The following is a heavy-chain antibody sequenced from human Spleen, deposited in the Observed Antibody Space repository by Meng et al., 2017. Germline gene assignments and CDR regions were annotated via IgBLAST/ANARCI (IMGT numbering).Heavy chain of an antibody. J-gene: IGHJ3*02. CDR1: GFTFSSYA. CDR2: ISSDGSNK. V-gene: IGHV3-30*04. D-gene: IGHD2-2*02. CDR3: ARDKDCSSTSCYNAFDI. Sequence: GESLKISCAASGFTFSSYAMHWVRQAPGKGLEWVAVISSDGSNKYYADSVKGRFTISRDNSKNTLYLQMNSLRVEDTAMYYCARDKDCSSTSCYNAFDIWGQGKRV.